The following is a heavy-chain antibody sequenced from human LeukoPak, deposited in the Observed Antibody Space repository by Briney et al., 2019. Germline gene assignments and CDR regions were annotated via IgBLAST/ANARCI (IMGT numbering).Heavy chain of an antibody. CDR2: MNPNSGNT. V-gene: IGHV1-8*01. CDR1: GYTFTSYD. Sequence: ASVKVSCKASGYTFTSYDINWVRQATGQGLEWMGWMNPNSGNTGYAQKFQGRVTMTRNTSISTAYMELSRLRSDDTAVYYCARDSSGYYYRGWGQGTLVTVSS. J-gene: IGHJ4*02. D-gene: IGHD3-22*01. CDR3: ARDSSGYYYRG.